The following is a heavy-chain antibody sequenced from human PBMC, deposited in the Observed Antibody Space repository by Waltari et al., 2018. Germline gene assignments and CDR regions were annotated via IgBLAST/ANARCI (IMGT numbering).Heavy chain of an antibody. D-gene: IGHD2-15*01. J-gene: IGHJ3*02. V-gene: IGHV1-46*01. CDR3: ARLSPRWAFDI. CDR1: GYTFTSYY. CDR2: INPSGGST. Sequence: QVQLVQSGAEVKKPGASVKVSCKASGYTFTSYYMHWVRQAPGQGLEWMGIINPSGGSTSYAQNFQGRVTMTRDTSTSTVYMELSSLRSEDTAVYYCARLSPRWAFDIWGQGTMVTVSS.